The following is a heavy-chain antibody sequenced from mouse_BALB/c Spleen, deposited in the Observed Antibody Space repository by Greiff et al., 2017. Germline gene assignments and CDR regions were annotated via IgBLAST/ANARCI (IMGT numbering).Heavy chain of an antibody. CDR3: ARDYYGSSYVAY. V-gene: IGHV3-2*02. J-gene: IGHJ3*01. CDR2: ISYSGST. Sequence: EVKLQESGPGLVKPSQSLSLTCTVTGYSITSDYAWNWIRQFPGNKLEWMGYISYSGSTSYNPSLKSRISITRDTSKNQFFLQLNSVTTEDTATYYCARDYYGSSYVAYWGQGTLVTVSA. CDR1: GYSITSDYA. D-gene: IGHD1-1*01.